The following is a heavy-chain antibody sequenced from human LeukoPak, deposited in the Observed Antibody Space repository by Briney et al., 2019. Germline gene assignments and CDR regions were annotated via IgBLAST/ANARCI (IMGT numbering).Heavy chain of an antibody. CDR2: INTDGSR. D-gene: IGHD1-26*01. V-gene: IGHV3-74*01. CDR3: ARGGGSPDY. CDR1: GFTFSTYW. Sequence: GGSLRLSCAASGFTFSTYWMRWVRQAPGKGLVWVSRINTDGSRTDSVEGRFTISRDNAKNSLYLQMNSLRAEDTALYYCARGGGSPDYWGQGTLVTVSS. J-gene: IGHJ4*02.